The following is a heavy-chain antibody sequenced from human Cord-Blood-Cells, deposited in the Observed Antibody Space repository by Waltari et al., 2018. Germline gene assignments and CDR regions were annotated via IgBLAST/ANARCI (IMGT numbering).Heavy chain of an antibody. J-gene: IGHJ3*02. V-gene: IGHV3-30*04. Sequence: QVQLVESGGGVVQPGRSLRLSCAASGFTCSSYAMTGVRQAPGKGLEWVAVISYDGSNKYYADSVKGRFTISRDNSKNTLYLQMNSLRAEDTAVYYCAREMRGAFDIWGQGTMVTVSS. CDR2: ISYDGSNK. CDR3: AREMRGAFDI. CDR1: GFTCSSYA.